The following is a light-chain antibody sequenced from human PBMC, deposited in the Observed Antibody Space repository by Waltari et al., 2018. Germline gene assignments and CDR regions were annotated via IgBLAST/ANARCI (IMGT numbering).Light chain of an antibody. J-gene: IGKJ1*01. V-gene: IGKV1-8*01. Sequence: AIRITQSPSSPPASTGDSVTITCRASQGISSYLAWYQQKPGKAPKLLIYAASTLQSGVPSRFSGSGSGTDFTLTISCLQSEDFATYYCQQYYSYPRTFGQGTKVEIK. CDR1: QGISSY. CDR3: QQYYSYPRT. CDR2: AAS.